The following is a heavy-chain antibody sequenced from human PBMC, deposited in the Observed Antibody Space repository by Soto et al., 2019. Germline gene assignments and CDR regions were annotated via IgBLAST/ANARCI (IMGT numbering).Heavy chain of an antibody. J-gene: IGHJ6*02. V-gene: IGHV4-34*01. CDR3: AREDSYGWSSESLDV. D-gene: IGHD6-19*01. CDR2: IDQRGAT. Sequence: SETLSPGRAVVGDSLRCQSWNWIRHPPAKGLELIGDIDQRGATNYNLSLKSRAIISDDTSKNKFSLTLSSVTAPDTGVYYCAREDSYGWSSESLDVWGEGTTVTDS. CDR1: GDSLRCQS.